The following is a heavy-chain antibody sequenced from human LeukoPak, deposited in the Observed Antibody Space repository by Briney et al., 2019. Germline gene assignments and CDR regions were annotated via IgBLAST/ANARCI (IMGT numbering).Heavy chain of an antibody. Sequence: GGSLRLSCAASGFTFSRYAMSWVRQAPGKGLEWVSGISYSGDTTYYADSVKGRFAISRDNSKNTLYLQMNSLRAEDTAIYYCTRDYRGTFDYWGQGTLVTVSS. D-gene: IGHD1-26*01. J-gene: IGHJ4*02. CDR2: ISYSGDTT. CDR1: GFTFSRYA. CDR3: TRDYRGTFDY. V-gene: IGHV3-23*01.